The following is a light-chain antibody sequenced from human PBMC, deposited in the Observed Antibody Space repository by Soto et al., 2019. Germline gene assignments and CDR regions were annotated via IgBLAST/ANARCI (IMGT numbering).Light chain of an antibody. J-gene: IGLJ3*02. CDR3: CSYASNSNWV. CDR2: EVS. V-gene: IGLV2-23*02. CDR1: SSDVGNYNL. Sequence: QSVLTQPASVSGSPGQALTISCTGSSSDVGNYNLVSWYQQHPGKAPKLIISEVSKRPSGISNRFSGSKSGSTASLTISVLLAEDEADYYCCSYASNSNWVFGGGTKLTVL.